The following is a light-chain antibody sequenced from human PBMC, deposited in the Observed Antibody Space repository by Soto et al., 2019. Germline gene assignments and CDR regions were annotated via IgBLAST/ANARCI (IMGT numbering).Light chain of an antibody. Sequence: VMTQSPATLSLSPGDIATLSCRASQSVNINLAWYQQKPGQAPRLPIYDDSNRAIGIPDRFSGSGSGTDFNLTISRLEPEDFAVYYCQKRSNWPLTCGGGTKVDIK. J-gene: IGKJ4*01. V-gene: IGKV3-11*01. CDR1: QSVNIN. CDR3: QKRSNWPLT. CDR2: DDS.